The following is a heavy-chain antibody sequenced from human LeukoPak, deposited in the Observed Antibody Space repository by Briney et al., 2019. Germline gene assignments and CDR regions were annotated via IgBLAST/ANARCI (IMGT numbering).Heavy chain of an antibody. CDR3: AREGVYDNSGYNDALDI. Sequence: PGGSLRLSCAASGFSVSSTHMSWVRQAPGKGLEWVSVIRSGGDTQYADSVKGRFTVSRDNSKNTLHLQMNSLRAEDTAVYYCAREGVYDNSGYNDALDIWGQGTQVTVSS. D-gene: IGHD3-22*01. V-gene: IGHV3-53*01. CDR2: IRSGGDT. J-gene: IGHJ3*02. CDR1: GFSVSSTH.